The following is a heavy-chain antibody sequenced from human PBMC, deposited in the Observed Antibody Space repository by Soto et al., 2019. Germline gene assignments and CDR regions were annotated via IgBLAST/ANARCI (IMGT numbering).Heavy chain of an antibody. CDR2: INPAGGTT. J-gene: IGHJ4*02. CDR3: AIVFGTYYDVLTGLWGGHFDH. D-gene: IGHD3-9*01. Sequence: GASVKVSCKASGGTFSSYTISWVRQAPGQGLEWMGVINPAGGTTFHAQKFQDRVTMTRDTSTSTAFIELISLRSEDTAVFYCAIVFGTYYDVLTGLWGGHFDHWGQGTQVTVSS. CDR1: GGTFSSYT. V-gene: IGHV1-46*03.